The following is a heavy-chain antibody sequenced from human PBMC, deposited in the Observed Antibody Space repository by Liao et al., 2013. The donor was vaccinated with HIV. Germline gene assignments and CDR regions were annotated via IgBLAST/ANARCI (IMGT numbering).Heavy chain of an antibody. J-gene: IGHJ5*02. D-gene: IGHD4-17*01. Sequence: QVQLQESGPGLVKPSQTLSLTCTVSGGSISSGSYYWSWIRQPAGKGLEWIGRIYTSGSTNYNPSLKSRVTMSVDTSKNQFSLKLSSVTAADTAVYYCAREHLRDPWLYNWFDPWGQGTLVTVSS. V-gene: IGHV4-61*02. CDR3: AREHLRDPWLYNWFDP. CDR1: GGSISSGSYY. CDR2: IYTSGST.